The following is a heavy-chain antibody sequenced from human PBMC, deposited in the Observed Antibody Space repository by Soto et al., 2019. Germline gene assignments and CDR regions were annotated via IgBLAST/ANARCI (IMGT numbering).Heavy chain of an antibody. V-gene: IGHV2-5*02. D-gene: IGHD3-3*01. CDR1: GFSLSTSGVG. J-gene: IGHJ4*02. CDR3: AHSRPSVQYYDFWSGYSHYFDY. Sequence: QITLKESGPTLVKPTQTLTLTCTFSGFSLSTSGVGVGWIRQPPGKALEWLALIYWDDDKRYSPSLKSRLTITKDTPKNQVVLTMTNMDPVDTATYYCAHSRPSVQYYDFWSGYSHYFDYWGQGTLVTVSS. CDR2: IYWDDDK.